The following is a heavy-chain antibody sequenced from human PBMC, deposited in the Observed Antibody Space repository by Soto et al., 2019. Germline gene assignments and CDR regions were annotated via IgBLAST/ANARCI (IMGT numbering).Heavy chain of an antibody. J-gene: IGHJ6*02. V-gene: IGHV1-18*01. CDR1: GYTFTSYG. Sequence: ASVKVSCKASGYTFTSYGTSWVRQAPGQGLEWMGWISAYNGNTNYAQKLQGRVTMTTDTSTSTAYMELRSLRSDDTAVYYCARQEAAAGAYYYYGMDVWGQGTTVTVSS. CDR2: ISAYNGNT. CDR3: ARQEAAAGAYYYYGMDV. D-gene: IGHD6-13*01.